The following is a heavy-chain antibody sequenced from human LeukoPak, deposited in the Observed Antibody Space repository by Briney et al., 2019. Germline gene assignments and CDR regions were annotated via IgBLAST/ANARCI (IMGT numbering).Heavy chain of an antibody. CDR1: GGSISSYY. CDR3: ARLEFSYRLGRGYYYMDV. J-gene: IGHJ6*03. CDR2: IYYSGST. D-gene: IGHD5-18*01. V-gene: IGHV4-59*08. Sequence: SETLSLTCTVSGGSISSYYWSWIRQPPGKGLERIGYIYYSGSTNYNPSLKSRVTISVDTSKNQFSLKLSSVTAADTAVSYCARLEFSYRLGRGYYYMDVWGKGTTVTVSS.